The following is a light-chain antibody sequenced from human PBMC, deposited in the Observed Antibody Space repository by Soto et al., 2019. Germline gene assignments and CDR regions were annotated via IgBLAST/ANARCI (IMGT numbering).Light chain of an antibody. V-gene: IGLV2-14*01. J-gene: IGLJ2*01. Sequence: QSALTQPASVSGSPGQSITISCTGTSSDVGGYNYVSWYQQYPGKAPKLMIYEVSERPSGVSNRFSGSKSGNTASLTISGLQAEDEADYYCSSYTTSSTLVFGGGTKVTVL. CDR2: EVS. CDR1: SSDVGGYNY. CDR3: SSYTTSSTLV.